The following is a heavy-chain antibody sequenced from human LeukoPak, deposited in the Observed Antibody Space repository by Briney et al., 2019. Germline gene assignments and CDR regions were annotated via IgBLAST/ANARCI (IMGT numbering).Heavy chain of an antibody. J-gene: IGHJ5*02. CDR2: IYYSGST. Sequence: SETLSLTCTVSGGSISSNYWSWIRQPPGKGLEWIGYIYYSGSTNYNPSLRSRVTISVDTSKNQFSLKLSSVTAADTAVYYCAKFSSGYNSRWGWSDPWGQGTLVTVSP. CDR1: GGSISSNY. D-gene: IGHD3-22*01. CDR3: AKFSSGYNSRWGWSDP. V-gene: IGHV4-59*01.